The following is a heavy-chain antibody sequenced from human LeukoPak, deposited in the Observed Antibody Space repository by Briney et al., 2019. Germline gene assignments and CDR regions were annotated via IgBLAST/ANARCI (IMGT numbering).Heavy chain of an antibody. J-gene: IGHJ4*02. CDR3: ASSPSCGPTLGY. CDR1: GFTFSSYS. CDR2: ISSSSSYI. V-gene: IGHV3-21*01. D-gene: IGHD2-21*01. Sequence: PGGSLRLSCAASGFTFSSYSMNWVRQAPGKGLEWVSSISSSSSYIYYADSVKGRFTISRDNAKNSLYLQMNSLRAEDTAVYYCASSPSCGPTLGYWGQGTLVTVSS.